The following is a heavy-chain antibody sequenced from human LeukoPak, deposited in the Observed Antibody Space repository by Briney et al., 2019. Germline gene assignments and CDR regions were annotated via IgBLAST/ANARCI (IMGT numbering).Heavy chain of an antibody. J-gene: IGHJ4*02. Sequence: NPSETLSLTCAVYGGSFSGCYWSWIRQPPGKGLEWLGEINHSGSTNYNPSLKSRVTISVDTSKNQFSLKLSSVTAADTAVYYCASAQSLGPGPLIAVAVTVLGDYWGQGTLVTVSS. CDR3: ASAQSLGPGPLIAVAVTVLGDY. CDR2: INHSGST. CDR1: GGSFSGCY. V-gene: IGHV4-34*01. D-gene: IGHD6-19*01.